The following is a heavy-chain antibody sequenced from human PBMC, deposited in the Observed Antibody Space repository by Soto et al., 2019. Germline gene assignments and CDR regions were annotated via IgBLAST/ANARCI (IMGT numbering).Heavy chain of an antibody. CDR3: ARGGRTGTLLSYYYGMDV. V-gene: IGHV1-3*01. D-gene: IGHD1-1*01. CDR1: GYTFTAYG. Sequence: QVQLVQSGAEVKKPGASVKVACKASGYTFTAYGLHWVRQAPGQRLEWMGWINAGNDDTKYSQKFQGRFTITRDTSATTAYMELSSLRSEDTASYYCARGGRTGTLLSYYYGMDVWGQGTTVTVSS. CDR2: INAGNDDT. J-gene: IGHJ6*02.